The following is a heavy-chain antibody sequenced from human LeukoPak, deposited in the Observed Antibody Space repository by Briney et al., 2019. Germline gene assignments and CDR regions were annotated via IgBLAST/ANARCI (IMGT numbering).Heavy chain of an antibody. CDR2: IHYSGTS. CDR3: ARGTLYRGWSYYLDF. V-gene: IGHV4-39*07. CDR1: GASISSSSYY. D-gene: IGHD6-19*01. Sequence: SETLSLTCSVSGASISSSSYYWGWIRQPPGKGLEWIGSIHYSGTSYYNSSLKSRVTISVDTSNNQFSLRLRSVTAADTAMYYCARGTLYRGWSYYLDFWGQGSQVTVSS. J-gene: IGHJ4*02.